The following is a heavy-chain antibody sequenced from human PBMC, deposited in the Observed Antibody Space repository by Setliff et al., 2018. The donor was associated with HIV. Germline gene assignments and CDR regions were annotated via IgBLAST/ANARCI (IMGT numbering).Heavy chain of an antibody. CDR2: ISLGSTTI. CDR1: GFTFTAYS. D-gene: IGHD5-18*01. CDR3: ASSGYNYGGYYMDV. J-gene: IGHJ6*03. Sequence: GGSLRLSCATSGFTFTAYSMNWVRQAPGKGLEWVSYISLGSTTIFYADSVKGRFTISRDDARNSLYLQMNSLRAEDTAVYYCASSGYNYGGYYMDVWGKGTKVTVSS. V-gene: IGHV3-48*01.